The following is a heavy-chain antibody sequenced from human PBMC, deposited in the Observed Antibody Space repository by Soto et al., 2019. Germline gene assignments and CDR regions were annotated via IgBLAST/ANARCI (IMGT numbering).Heavy chain of an antibody. D-gene: IGHD3-3*01. J-gene: IGHJ4*02. CDR2: IYYSGST. Sequence: PSETLSLTCTVSGGSISSYYWSWIRQPPGKGLEWIGYIYYSGSTNYNPSLKSRVTISVDTSKNQFSLKLSSVTAADTAVYYCARTVYDFWSGYYSLFDYWGQGTPVTVSS. CDR3: ARTVYDFWSGYYSLFDY. CDR1: GGSISSYY. V-gene: IGHV4-59*01.